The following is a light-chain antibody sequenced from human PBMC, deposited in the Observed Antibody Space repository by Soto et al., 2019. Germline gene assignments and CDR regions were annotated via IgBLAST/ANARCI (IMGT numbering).Light chain of an antibody. CDR3: AAWDDILNGYV. J-gene: IGLJ1*01. CDR2: SNY. CDR1: SSNIESNT. V-gene: IGLV1-44*01. Sequence: QSVLTQPPSASGTPGQRVTISCSGSSSNIESNTVTWYQQLPGTAPKLVIYSNYDRPSGVTDRFSGSTSGTSASLVIRGLQSEDEADYYCAAWDDILNGYVLGGGTKVT.